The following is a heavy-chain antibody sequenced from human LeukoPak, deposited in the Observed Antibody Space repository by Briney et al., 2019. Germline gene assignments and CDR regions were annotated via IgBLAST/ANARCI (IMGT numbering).Heavy chain of an antibody. V-gene: IGHV1-2*02. D-gene: IGHD5-12*01. Sequence: ASLTVSCTASGYATYYYIHWVRQAPGQGLEWMGWINPNSGGTIYARNFRGRVTMTRDTSIAAVYLELRSLRSDDAAVYYCDYYDYNIYPYWGQGTLVTVSS. CDR3: DYYDYNIYPY. CDR1: GYATYYY. CDR2: INPNSGGT. J-gene: IGHJ4*02.